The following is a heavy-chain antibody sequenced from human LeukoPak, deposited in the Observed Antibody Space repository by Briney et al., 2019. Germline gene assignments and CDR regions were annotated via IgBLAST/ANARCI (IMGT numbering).Heavy chain of an antibody. CDR2: IYTSGST. V-gene: IGHV4-61*02. CDR1: GGSISSGSYY. J-gene: IGHJ4*02. Sequence: PSETLSLTCTVSGGSISSGSYYWSWIRPPAGKGLEWIGRIYTSGSTNYNPSLKSRVTISVDTSKNQFSLKLSSVTAADTAVYYCARGDPYYYDSSGYGYFDYWGQGTLVTVSS. CDR3: ARGDPYYYDSSGYGYFDY. D-gene: IGHD3-22*01.